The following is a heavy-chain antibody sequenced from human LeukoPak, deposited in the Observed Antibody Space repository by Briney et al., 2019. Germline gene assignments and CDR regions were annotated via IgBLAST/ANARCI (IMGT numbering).Heavy chain of an antibody. CDR2: ISYDGSNK. Sequence: GGSLRLSCAASGFTFSSYAMHWVRQAPGKGLEWVAVISYDGSNKYYADSVKGRFTISRDNSKNTLYLQMNSLRAEDTTVYYCAKDVRRYYDSSGPLDYWGQGTLVTVSS. D-gene: IGHD3-22*01. CDR1: GFTFSSYA. CDR3: AKDVRRYYDSSGPLDY. V-gene: IGHV3-30-3*01. J-gene: IGHJ4*02.